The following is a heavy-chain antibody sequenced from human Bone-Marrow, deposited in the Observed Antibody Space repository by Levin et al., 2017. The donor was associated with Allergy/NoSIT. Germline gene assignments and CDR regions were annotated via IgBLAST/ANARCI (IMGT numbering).Heavy chain of an antibody. D-gene: IGHD2-15*01. V-gene: IGHV3-30*18. J-gene: IGHJ6*02. Sequence: GGSLRLSCAASGFTFSDFGMHWVRQAPGKGLEWVAIISYDGSKKYYVDSVKGRFTISRDNSKDTLHLQMNSLRAEDTAVYYCAKDLQVVVPIYAMDVWGQGTMVTVSS. CDR2: ISYDGSKK. CDR1: GFTFSDFG. CDR3: AKDLQVVVPIYAMDV.